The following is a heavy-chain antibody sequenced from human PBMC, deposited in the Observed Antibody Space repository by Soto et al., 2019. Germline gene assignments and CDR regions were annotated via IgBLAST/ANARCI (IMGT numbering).Heavy chain of an antibody. J-gene: IGHJ5*02. D-gene: IGHD2-2*01. CDR1: GFTFSNYA. Sequence: GGSLRLSCAASGFTFSNYAMTWVRQGPGKGLEWVSAISGSGGSAYYADSVKGRFTISRDNSKNTLYLKMNSLRADDSGVYYCAKDPYSGVLVPVAIGFDPWGPGTLGT. CDR2: ISGSGGSA. CDR3: AKDPYSGVLVPVAIGFDP. V-gene: IGHV3-23*01.